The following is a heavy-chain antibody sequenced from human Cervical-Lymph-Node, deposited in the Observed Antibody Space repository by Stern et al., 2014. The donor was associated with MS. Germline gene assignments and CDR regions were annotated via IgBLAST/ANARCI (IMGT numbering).Heavy chain of an antibody. CDR3: VRDLCKSRICYPFDY. D-gene: IGHD2-15*01. J-gene: IGHJ4*02. Sequence: VQLLESGGGLVKAGGSLRLSCAASGFTFSDYYMSWIRQAPGKGLEWVSYISRGGTSVYYAESVEGRFTISRDNAKNSLFLQMNSLRAEDTAIYYCVRDLCKSRICYPFDYWGQGTPGTGSA. CDR2: ISRGGTSV. V-gene: IGHV3-11*01. CDR1: GFTFSDYY.